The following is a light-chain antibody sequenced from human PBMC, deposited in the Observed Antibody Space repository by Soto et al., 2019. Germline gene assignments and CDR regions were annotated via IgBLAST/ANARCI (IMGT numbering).Light chain of an antibody. CDR2: DAS. Sequence: GDRVTITCRASRGISSGLAWYQQRPGKAPKLLIYDASSLESGVPSRFSGSGSGTDFTLTISSLQPEDFATYYCQQFNNYPITFGQGTRLEIK. CDR1: RGISSG. CDR3: QQFNNYPIT. V-gene: IGKV1D-13*01. J-gene: IGKJ5*01.